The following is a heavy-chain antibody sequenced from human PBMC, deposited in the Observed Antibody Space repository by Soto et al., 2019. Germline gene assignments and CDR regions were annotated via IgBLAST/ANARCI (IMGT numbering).Heavy chain of an antibody. CDR2: IYNSGIT. CDR3: ARGVTVFGLVSRFWFDP. CDR1: CGSIISGDCS. V-gene: IGHV4-30-4*01. J-gene: IGHJ5*02. Sequence: SETLSLTCTVSCGSIISGDCSWRWVRQSPGKGLEGTGNIYNSGITYYNPSLKSRVVIYIDTSRNQFSLRLTSLTAADRAVYFCARGVTVFGLVSRFWFDPWGQGTLVTVSS. D-gene: IGHD3-3*01.